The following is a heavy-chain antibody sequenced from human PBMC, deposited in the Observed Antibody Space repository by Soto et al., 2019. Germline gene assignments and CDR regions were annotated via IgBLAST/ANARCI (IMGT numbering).Heavy chain of an antibody. J-gene: IGHJ5*02. CDR3: TREQSDANHFDP. CDR1: GAALSSGGYF. Sequence: PSETLSLTCTVSGAALSSGGYFYTWVRQPPGKGVEWIGYIYYSGGTNYNPSLKSRVTISIDKSKRQFSLRLISVTAADTAVYYCTREQSDANHFDPWGQGTLVTVSS. D-gene: IGHD6-19*01. CDR2: IYYSGGT. V-gene: IGHV4-61*08.